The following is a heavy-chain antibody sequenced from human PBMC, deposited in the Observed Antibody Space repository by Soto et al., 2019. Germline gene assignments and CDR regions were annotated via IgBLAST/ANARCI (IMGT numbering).Heavy chain of an antibody. CDR1: GFTFSSYA. Sequence: QVQLVESGGGVVQPGRSLRLSCAASGFTFSSYAMHWVRQAPGKGLEWVAVRSYDGTTKYYADSVKGRFTISRDNSKNTLYLQMNSMRAEDTAVYYCARDMPATVPYYYYHMDVWGQGTTVTVSS. J-gene: IGHJ6*02. V-gene: IGHV3-30-3*01. D-gene: IGHD2-2*01. CDR3: ARDMPATVPYYYYHMDV. CDR2: RSYDGTTK.